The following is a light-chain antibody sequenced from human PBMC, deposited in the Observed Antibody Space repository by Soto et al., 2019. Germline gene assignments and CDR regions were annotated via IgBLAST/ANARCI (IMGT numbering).Light chain of an antibody. J-gene: IGKJ1*01. CDR3: QHYNSYSEA. Sequence: IQITQAPSTLSGSVGDRVTITCRPGQTISSWLAWYQQKPGKAPKLLIYKASTLKSGVPSRFSGSGSGTEFTLTISSLQPDDFATYYCQHYNSYSEAFGQGTKVDIK. CDR2: KAS. V-gene: IGKV1-5*03. CDR1: QTISSW.